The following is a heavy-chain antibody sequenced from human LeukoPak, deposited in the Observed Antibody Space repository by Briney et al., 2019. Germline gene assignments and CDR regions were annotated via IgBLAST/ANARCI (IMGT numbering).Heavy chain of an antibody. V-gene: IGHV3-74*01. D-gene: IGHD1-26*01. CDR2: INTDGSST. Sequence: QPGGSLRLSCAASGFTFSSYWMHWVRQAPGKGPVWVSRINTDGSSTSYADSVKGRFTISRDNAKNTLYLQMNSLRAEDTAVYYCARAPRELLPFDYWGQGTLVTVSS. CDR3: ARAPRELLPFDY. J-gene: IGHJ4*02. CDR1: GFTFSSYW.